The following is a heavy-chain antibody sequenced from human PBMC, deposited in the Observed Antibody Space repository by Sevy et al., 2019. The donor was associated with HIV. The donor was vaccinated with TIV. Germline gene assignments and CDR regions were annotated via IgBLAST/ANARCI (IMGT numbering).Heavy chain of an antibody. CDR2: ISSSSYI. CDR3: AREGAAVTTRGSYAFDI. J-gene: IGHJ3*02. Sequence: GGSLRLSCAASGFTFSSYSMNWVRQAPGKGLEWVSSISSSSYIYYADSVKGRFTISRDNAKNSLYLQMNSLRAEDTAVYYCAREGAAVTTRGSYAFDIWGQGTMVTVSS. CDR1: GFTFSSYS. D-gene: IGHD4-17*01. V-gene: IGHV3-21*01.